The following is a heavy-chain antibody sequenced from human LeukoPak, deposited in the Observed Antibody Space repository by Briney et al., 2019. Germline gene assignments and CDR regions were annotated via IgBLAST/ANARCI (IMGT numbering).Heavy chain of an antibody. V-gene: IGHV4-61*02. CDR1: GGSISSGSYY. Sequence: SETLSLTCTVSGGSISSGSYYWSWIRQPAGKGLEWIGRIYTSGSTNYNPSLKSRVTISVDTSKNQFSLKLSSVTAADTAVYYCARDFKRELDAFDIWGQGTMVTVSS. D-gene: IGHD1-26*01. CDR3: ARDFKRELDAFDI. J-gene: IGHJ3*02. CDR2: IYTSGST.